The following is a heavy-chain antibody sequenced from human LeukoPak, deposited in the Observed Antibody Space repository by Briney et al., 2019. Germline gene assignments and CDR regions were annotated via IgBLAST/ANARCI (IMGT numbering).Heavy chain of an antibody. CDR2: IDEDGKTI. J-gene: IGHJ5*02. D-gene: IGHD3-3*01. CDR1: GFTFNSYW. V-gene: IGHV3-74*01. CDR3: VSDLCGGDDQ. Sequence: GGSLRLSCAASGFTFNSYWMHRVRQAPGKGLVWVSRIDEDGKTIDYADSVKGRFTISRDNAKDTLYLQMSSLGDEDTAVYYCVSDLCGGDDQWGRGTLVTVSS.